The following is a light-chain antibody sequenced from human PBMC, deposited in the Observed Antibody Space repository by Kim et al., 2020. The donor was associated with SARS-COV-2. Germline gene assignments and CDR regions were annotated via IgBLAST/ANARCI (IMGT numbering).Light chain of an antibody. CDR3: QQYGSSPRT. Sequence: EIVLTQSPGTLSLSPGERATLSCRASQSVNGRYLAWHQQKPGQAPRLLIYGASSWATGIPDRFSGGGSRTDFTLTISRLGPEDYAVYYCQQYGSSPRTFGQGTKVDIK. CDR1: QSVNGRY. J-gene: IGKJ1*01. V-gene: IGKV3-20*01. CDR2: GAS.